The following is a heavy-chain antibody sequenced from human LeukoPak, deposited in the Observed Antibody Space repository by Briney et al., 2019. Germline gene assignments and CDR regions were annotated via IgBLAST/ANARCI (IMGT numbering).Heavy chain of an antibody. D-gene: IGHD3-22*01. CDR3: ASNSYDSRGYYYS. Sequence: GGSLRLSCAASGFTFSSYSMNWVRQAPGKGLEWVSSISSSSSYIYYADSVKGRFTISRDNAKNSLYLQMNSLRAEDTAVYYCASNSYDSRGYYYSWGQGTLVTVSS. CDR2: ISSSSSYI. J-gene: IGHJ4*02. V-gene: IGHV3-21*01. CDR1: GFTFSSYS.